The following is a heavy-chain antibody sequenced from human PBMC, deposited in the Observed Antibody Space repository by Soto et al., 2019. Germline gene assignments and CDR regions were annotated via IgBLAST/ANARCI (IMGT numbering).Heavy chain of an antibody. J-gene: IGHJ3*02. CDR2: INPNGGST. D-gene: IGHD5-12*01. CDR3: ARKKWVRTGGGGTEPLDI. V-gene: IGHV1-46*03. CDR1: GYSFTSQY. Sequence: QVQLVQSGAEVKKPGASVKISCEASGYSFTSQYVHWVRQAPGQGLEWMGIINPNGGSTTYAQKFQGKVTTARGTAPRTVYREVSSLTSERTAVYYCARKKWVRTGGGGTEPLDIWGQGTMVTVAS.